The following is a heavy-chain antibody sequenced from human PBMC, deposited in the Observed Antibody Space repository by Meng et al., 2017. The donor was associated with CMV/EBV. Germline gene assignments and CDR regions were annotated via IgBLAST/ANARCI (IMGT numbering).Heavy chain of an antibody. D-gene: IGHD6-6*01. Sequence: GESLKISCAASGFTFSSYGMHWVRQAPGKGLEWVAFIRYDGSNKYYADSVKGRFTISRDNSKNTLYLQMNSLRAEDTAVYYCVKGQVSLSSGMDVWGQGTTVTVSS. V-gene: IGHV3-30*02. CDR3: VKGQVSLSSGMDV. CDR2: IRYDGSNK. CDR1: GFTFSSYG. J-gene: IGHJ6*02.